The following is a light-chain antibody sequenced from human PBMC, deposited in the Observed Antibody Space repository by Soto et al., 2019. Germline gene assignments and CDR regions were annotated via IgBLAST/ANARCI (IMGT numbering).Light chain of an antibody. J-gene: IGKJ1*01. V-gene: IGKV3-15*01. Sequence: EVVMTQSPATLSVSPGERATLSFRASQSISNNLAWYQQKPGQAPRLLIFGASTRATGVPARFSGSGSGTEFILTISSLQSEDFAVYYCQQYGSSPQTFGQGTKVDIK. CDR1: QSISNN. CDR3: QQYGSSPQT. CDR2: GAS.